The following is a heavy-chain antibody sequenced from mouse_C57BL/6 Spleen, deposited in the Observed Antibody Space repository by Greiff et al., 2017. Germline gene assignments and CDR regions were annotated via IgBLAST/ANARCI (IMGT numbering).Heavy chain of an antibody. J-gene: IGHJ3*01. Sequence: QVQLQHPGAELVKPGASVKVSCKASGYTFTSYWMHWVKQRPGQGLEWIGRIHPSDSDTNYNQKFKGKATLTVDKSSSTAYMQLSSLTSVDSAVYYCAPGEVTTVVAEAYWGQGTLVTVSA. CDR1: GYTFTSYW. D-gene: IGHD1-1*01. CDR3: APGEVTTVVAEAY. CDR2: IHPSDSDT. V-gene: IGHV1-74*01.